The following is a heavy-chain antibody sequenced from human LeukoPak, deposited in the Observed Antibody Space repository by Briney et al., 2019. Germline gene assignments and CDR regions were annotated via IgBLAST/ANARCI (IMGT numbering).Heavy chain of an antibody. D-gene: IGHD2-15*01. CDR1: EYSFATYW. CDR2: IFPGDSDT. CDR3: ATEYCSGGNCYFDY. V-gene: IGHV5-51*01. J-gene: IGHJ4*02. Sequence: GASLQISCKGSEYSFATYWIGWVRQMPGQGLEWMGIIFPGDSDTRYSPSFQGQVTISADNSISTAYLQWSSLKASDTAIYYCATEYCSGGNCYFDYWGQGTLVTVSS.